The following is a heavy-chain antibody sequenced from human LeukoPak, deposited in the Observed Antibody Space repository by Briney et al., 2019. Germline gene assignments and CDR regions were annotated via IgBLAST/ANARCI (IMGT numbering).Heavy chain of an antibody. D-gene: IGHD2-21*02. CDR3: ARRVVTRYNWFDP. J-gene: IGHJ5*02. V-gene: IGHV4-30-4*01. Sequence: SPTLSLTCTVSGGSISRGDYYWSWIRQPPGKGLEWIGYIFYSGSTYYNPSLKSRVTISVDTSKNQFSLKLSSVTAADTAVYYCARRVVTRYNWFDPWGQGTLVTVSS. CDR2: IFYSGST. CDR1: GGSISRGDYY.